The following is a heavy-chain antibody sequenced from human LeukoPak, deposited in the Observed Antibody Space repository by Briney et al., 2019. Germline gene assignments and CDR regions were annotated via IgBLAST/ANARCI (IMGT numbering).Heavy chain of an antibody. D-gene: IGHD3-16*01. J-gene: IGHJ4*02. Sequence: SVKVSCKASGGTFNSYTFSWVRQAPGQGLEWMGRIIPILDIANYAQKFQGRVTITADKSTSTAYMELSSLRSEDTALYYCARDDLGYTNRLAYXXQGTXXAVS. CDR1: GGTFNSYT. CDR3: ARDDLGYTNRLAY. V-gene: IGHV1-69*04. CDR2: IIPILDIA.